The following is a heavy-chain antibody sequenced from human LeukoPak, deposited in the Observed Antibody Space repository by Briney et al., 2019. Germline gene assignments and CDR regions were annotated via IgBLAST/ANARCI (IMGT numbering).Heavy chain of an antibody. CDR3: ARHGVGSYMDV. V-gene: IGHV1-69*05. D-gene: IGHD2-2*03. Sequence: SVKVSCKASGATFSSYAISWVRQAPGQGLEWMGGIIPIFGTANYAQKFQGRVTITTDESTSTAYMGLSSLRSEDTAVYYCARHGVGSYMDVWGKGTTVTVSS. CDR2: IIPIFGTA. J-gene: IGHJ6*03. CDR1: GATFSSYA.